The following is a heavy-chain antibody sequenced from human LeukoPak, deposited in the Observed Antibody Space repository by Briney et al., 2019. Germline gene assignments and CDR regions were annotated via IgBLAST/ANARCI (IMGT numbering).Heavy chain of an antibody. V-gene: IGHV3-23*01. D-gene: IGHD3-22*01. J-gene: IGHJ4*02. CDR2: IGGSGVTT. Sequence: GGSLRLSCAASGFTFSSYGMSWVRQAPGKGLEWVSGIGGSGVTTYYADSVKGRFTISRDNSKNTLYLQMNSLRAEDTALYYCAKAFGSSGYYQLPIDFWGQGTLVTVSS. CDR3: AKAFGSSGYYQLPIDF. CDR1: GFTFSSYG.